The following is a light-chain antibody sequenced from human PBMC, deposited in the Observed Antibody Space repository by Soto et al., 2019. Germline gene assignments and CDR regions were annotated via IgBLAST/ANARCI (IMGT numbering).Light chain of an antibody. V-gene: IGKV1-27*01. Sequence: DIQMTQSPSSLSASLGDRVTITCRASQGIRNYLAWYQLQPGKVPKLLIYAASTLQSGVPSRFSGSGSGTDFTLTISSLQPEDVATYFCQKYNSAPRTFRQGTKVEI. CDR1: QGIRNY. J-gene: IGKJ1*01. CDR2: AAS. CDR3: QKYNSAPRT.